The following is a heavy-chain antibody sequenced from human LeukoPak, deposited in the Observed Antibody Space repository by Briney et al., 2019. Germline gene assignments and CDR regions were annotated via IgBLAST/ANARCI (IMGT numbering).Heavy chain of an antibody. Sequence: ASVKVSCKESGYTFTSYYMHWVRQAPGQGLEWMGIINPSGGSTSYAQKFQGRVTVTGDTSTSTVYMELSSLRSEDTAVYYCAREPRSSGSLDYWGQGTLVTVSS. CDR3: AREPRSSGSLDY. J-gene: IGHJ4*02. CDR2: INPSGGST. V-gene: IGHV1-46*01. D-gene: IGHD1-26*01. CDR1: GYTFTSYY.